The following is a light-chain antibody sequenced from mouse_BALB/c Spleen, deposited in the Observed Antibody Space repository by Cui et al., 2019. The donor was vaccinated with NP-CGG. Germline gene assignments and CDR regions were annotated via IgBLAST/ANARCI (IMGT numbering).Light chain of an antibody. CDR1: TGAVTTSNY. CDR2: GTN. Sequence: QAVVTQESALIPSLGETVTLTCRSSTGAVTTSNYANWVQEKPDHLFTGLIGGTNNRAPGVPARFSGSLIGDKAALTITGAQTEDEAIYFCALWYSNHWVFGGGTKLTVL. V-gene: IGLV1*01. CDR3: ALWYSNHWV. J-gene: IGLJ1*01.